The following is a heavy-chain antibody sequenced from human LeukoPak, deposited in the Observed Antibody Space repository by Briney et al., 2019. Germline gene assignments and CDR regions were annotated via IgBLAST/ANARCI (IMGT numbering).Heavy chain of an antibody. J-gene: IGHJ3*02. CDR1: GGSISSYY. Sequence: PSETLSLTCTVSGGSISSYYWSWIRQPPGKGLEWIGYIYYSGSTNYNPSLKSRVTISVDTSKNQFSLKLSSVTAADTDVYYCARGKTYYDISKDAFDIWGQGTMVTVSS. CDR3: ARGKTYYDISKDAFDI. CDR2: IYYSGST. D-gene: IGHD3-22*01. V-gene: IGHV4-59*01.